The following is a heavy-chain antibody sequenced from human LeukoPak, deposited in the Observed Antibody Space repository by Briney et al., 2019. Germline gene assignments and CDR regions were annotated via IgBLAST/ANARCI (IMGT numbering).Heavy chain of an antibody. CDR2: INHSGST. Sequence: SETLSLTCAVYGGSFSGYYWSWIRHPPGKGLEWIGEINHSGSTNYNPSLKSQVTISVDTSKNQFSLKLSSVTAADTAVYYCARGGEFGMADYWGQGTLVTVSS. CDR3: ARGGEFGMADY. D-gene: IGHD3-16*01. CDR1: GGSFSGYY. V-gene: IGHV4-34*01. J-gene: IGHJ4*02.